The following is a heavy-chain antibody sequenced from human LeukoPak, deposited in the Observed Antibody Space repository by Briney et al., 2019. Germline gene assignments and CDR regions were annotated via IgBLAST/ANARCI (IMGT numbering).Heavy chain of an antibody. J-gene: IGHJ3*02. Sequence: ASVKVSCKASGYTFTSYGISWVRQAPGQGLEWMGWISAYNGNTNYAQKLQGRVTMTTDTSTSTAYMELRSLRSDDTAVYYCALYYYGSGSYYNVLPAFDIWGQGTMVTVSS. V-gene: IGHV1-18*01. D-gene: IGHD3-10*01. CDR3: ALYYYGSGSYYNVLPAFDI. CDR2: ISAYNGNT. CDR1: GYTFTSYG.